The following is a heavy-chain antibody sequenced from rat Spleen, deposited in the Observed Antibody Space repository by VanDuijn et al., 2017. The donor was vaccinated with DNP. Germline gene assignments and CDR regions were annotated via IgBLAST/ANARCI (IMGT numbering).Heavy chain of an antibody. Sequence: EVLVVDSGGGLVQPGGSLRLSCAASGFTFSDYYMSWVRQAPTTGLEWVASINPAGGSTYYRDSVKGRFTISRDNAKSSLYLQMNSLRSEDMATYYCARRGRGILDYWGQGVMVTVSS. CDR3: ARRGRGILDY. CDR2: INPAGGST. V-gene: IGHV5-25*01. CDR1: GFTFSDYY. D-gene: IGHD2-5*01. J-gene: IGHJ2*01.